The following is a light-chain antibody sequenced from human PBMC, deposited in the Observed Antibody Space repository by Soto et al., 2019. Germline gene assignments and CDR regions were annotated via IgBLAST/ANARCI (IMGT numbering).Light chain of an antibody. V-gene: IGKV3D-20*02. CDR3: QQYNNWPPIT. J-gene: IGKJ5*01. CDR2: DAS. Sequence: EIVLTQSPDTLSLSPGERATLSCRASQSVRSERLAWYQQKRGQAPTLLIFDASSRASGTPERFSGSGSGTDFTLTISRLEPKDFAVYYCQQYNNWPPITFGQGTRLEIK. CDR1: QSVRSER.